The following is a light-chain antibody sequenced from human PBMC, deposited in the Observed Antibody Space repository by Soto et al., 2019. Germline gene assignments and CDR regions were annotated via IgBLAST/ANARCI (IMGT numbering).Light chain of an antibody. CDR3: SSSRCNSVL. V-gene: IGLV2-14*01. Sequence: QSALTQPASVSGSPGQSITISCTGTSSDGGSYKYVSWHQQHPGKAPQLMIYEATHRASVVSNPFSGSKSGNTAALTISGLQAEDEADYYCSSSRCNSVLFGGGTKVTVL. J-gene: IGLJ3*02. CDR2: EAT. CDR1: SSDGGSYKY.